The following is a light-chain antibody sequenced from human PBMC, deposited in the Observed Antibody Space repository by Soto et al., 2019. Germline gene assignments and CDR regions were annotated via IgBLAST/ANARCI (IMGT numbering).Light chain of an antibody. Sequence: QSALTQPASVSGSPGQPITISCTGTSSDVGGYNLVSWYQQHPGKAPKLIIYHGSKRPSGVSVRFSGSKSGNTASLAISGLQAEDEADYYCCSYASNSPNYVFGPGTKLTVL. CDR3: CSYASNSPNYV. V-gene: IGLV2-23*01. CDR1: SSDVGGYNL. CDR2: HGS. J-gene: IGLJ1*01.